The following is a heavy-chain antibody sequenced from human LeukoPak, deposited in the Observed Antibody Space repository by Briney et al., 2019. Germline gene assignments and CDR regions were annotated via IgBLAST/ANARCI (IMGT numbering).Heavy chain of an antibody. V-gene: IGHV4-39*01. J-gene: IGHJ4*02. CDR1: GGSISSSSYY. CDR2: IYYSGST. CDR3: ARQGSSLLFDY. Sequence: SETLSLTCTVSGGSISSSSYYWGWIRQPPGKGLEWIGSIYYSGSTYYNPSLKSRVTISVDTSRNQFSLKLSSVTAADTAVYYCARQGSSLLFDYWGQGTLVTVSS. D-gene: IGHD3-10*01.